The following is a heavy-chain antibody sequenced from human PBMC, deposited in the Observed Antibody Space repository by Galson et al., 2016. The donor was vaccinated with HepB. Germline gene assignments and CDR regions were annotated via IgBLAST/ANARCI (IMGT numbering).Heavy chain of an antibody. D-gene: IGHD6-19*01. J-gene: IGHJ4*02. Sequence: SLRLSCAASGFTFSTYAVTWVRQAPGKGLEWISYISSYGSTIYYADSVKGRFTISRDNAENSLYLQMNSLRAEDTAVYYCARVRWLEPLDYWGQGTLVTVSS. CDR2: ISSYGSTI. CDR3: ARVRWLEPLDY. V-gene: IGHV3-48*03. CDR1: GFTFSTYA.